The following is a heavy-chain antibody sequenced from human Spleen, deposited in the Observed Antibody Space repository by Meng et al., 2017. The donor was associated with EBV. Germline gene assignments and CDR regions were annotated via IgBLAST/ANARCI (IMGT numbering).Heavy chain of an antibody. J-gene: IGHJ1*01. D-gene: IGHD3-3*01. CDR2: IYSTGST. CDR1: GASVSTNDYF. CDR3: ARGTRITLSGAPGDF. Sequence: QVPLVGSGPGLVKPSETLSLTCTVSGASVSTNDYFWGWIRQTPGKGLEWIGYIYSTGSTNYNPSLKSRVTISVDTSKNQFSLKLNSVSAADTAVYYCARGTRITLSGAPGDFWGPGKVVTVSS. V-gene: IGHV4-61*08.